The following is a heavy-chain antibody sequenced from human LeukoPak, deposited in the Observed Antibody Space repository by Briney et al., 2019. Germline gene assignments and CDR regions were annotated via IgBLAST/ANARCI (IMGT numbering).Heavy chain of an antibody. CDR2: IYPGDSDT. CDR3: ARGPVDGDYDFDY. D-gene: IGHD4-17*01. CDR1: GYSFTSYW. Sequence: GESLKISCKGSGYSFTSYWSGWVRQMPGKGLEWMGVIYPGDSDTRYSPSFQGQVTISADKSISTAYLQWSSLKASDTAMYYCARGPVDGDYDFDYWGQGTLVTVSS. J-gene: IGHJ4*02. V-gene: IGHV5-51*01.